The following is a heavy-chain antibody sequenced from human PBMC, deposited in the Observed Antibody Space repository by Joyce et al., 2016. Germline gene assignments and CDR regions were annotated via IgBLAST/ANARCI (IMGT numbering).Heavy chain of an antibody. CDR2: LSSSSSYI. J-gene: IGHJ4*02. V-gene: IGHV3-21*01. CDR3: ARSSYTNGIFDY. CDR1: GLTFSGYS. Sequence: EVQLVESGGGLVKPGGSLRPSCAAAGLTFSGYSMSWVRQAPGKGLEWVASLSSSSSYIKYTYSVKGRFTITRDNAKNSLYLQMNSLRVEDTAVYYCARSSYTNGIFDYWGQGTLVTVSS. D-gene: IGHD2-8*01.